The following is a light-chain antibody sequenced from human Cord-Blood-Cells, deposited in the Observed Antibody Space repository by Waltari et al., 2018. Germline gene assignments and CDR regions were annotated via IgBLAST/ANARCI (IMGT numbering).Light chain of an antibody. CDR3: AAWDDSLNGWV. Sequence: QSVLTQPPSASGTPGQRVTISCSGSSSNIGSNTVHWYQQLPGTAPKLLIYSNNQRPSGVPDRFSGSKSGTSASLAISGLQPEDEADYYCAAWDDSLNGWVFGGGTKLTVL. CDR1: SSNIGSNT. J-gene: IGLJ3*02. V-gene: IGLV1-44*01. CDR2: SNN.